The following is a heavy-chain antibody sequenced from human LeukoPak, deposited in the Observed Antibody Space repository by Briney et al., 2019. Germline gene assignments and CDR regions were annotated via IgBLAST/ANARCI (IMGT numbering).Heavy chain of an antibody. J-gene: IGHJ4*02. CDR1: GYTFISYD. CDR2: MNPKSGNT. CDR3: ARGLSPPSGLDY. V-gene: IGHV1-8*03. Sequence: ASVKVSCKASGYTFISYDINWVRQATGQGLEWMGWMNPKSGNTGYAQKFQGRVTITRNTSIRTAYMELSSLRSEDTAVYYCARGLSPPSGLDYWGQGTLVTVSS.